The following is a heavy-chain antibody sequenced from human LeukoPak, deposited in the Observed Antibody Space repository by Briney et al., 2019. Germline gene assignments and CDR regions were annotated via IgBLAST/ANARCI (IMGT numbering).Heavy chain of an antibody. Sequence: SQTLSLTCAIFGDSVSSNSVAWYWIRQSPSRGLEWLGRTYYRSTWNNNYADSVKSRVIINPDTSRNQFSLQLNSVTPEDTALYYCARWKGYYMDVWGKGTTVTVSS. J-gene: IGHJ6*03. V-gene: IGHV6-1*01. D-gene: IGHD1-1*01. CDR1: GDSVSSNSVA. CDR2: TYYRSTWNN. CDR3: ARWKGYYMDV.